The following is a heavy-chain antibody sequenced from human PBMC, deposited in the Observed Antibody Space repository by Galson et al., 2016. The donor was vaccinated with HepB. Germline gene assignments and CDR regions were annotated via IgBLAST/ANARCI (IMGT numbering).Heavy chain of an antibody. CDR1: GGSISSRNYY. J-gene: IGHJ4*02. Sequence: ETLSLTCTVSGGSISSRNYYWVWIRQPPGKGLEWIGSIYYSGTTYYMPSLKSRVTLSVDTSKNQFFLRLSSVTAADTAVYYCARRPMVTTGLFDYWGQGMLVTVSS. V-gene: IGHV4-39*01. D-gene: IGHD4-17*01. CDR3: ARRPMVTTGLFDY. CDR2: IYYSGTT.